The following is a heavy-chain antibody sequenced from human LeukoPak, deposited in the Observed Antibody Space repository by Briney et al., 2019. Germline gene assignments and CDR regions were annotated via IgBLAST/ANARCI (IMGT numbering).Heavy chain of an antibody. CDR1: GGSISSGGYY. CDR2: IYHSGST. Sequence: SSQALSLTCTVSGGSISSGGYYWSWIRQPPGKGLEWIGYIYHSGSTYYNPSLKSRVTISVDRSKNQFSLKLSSVTAADTAVYYCARDAYYNHWGMDVWGQGTTVTVSS. J-gene: IGHJ6*02. V-gene: IGHV4-30-2*01. CDR3: ARDAYYNHWGMDV. D-gene: IGHD3-10*01.